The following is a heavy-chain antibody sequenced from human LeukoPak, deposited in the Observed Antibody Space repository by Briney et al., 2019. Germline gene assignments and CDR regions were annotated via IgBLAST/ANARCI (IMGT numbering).Heavy chain of an antibody. D-gene: IGHD3-22*01. CDR3: ARSYYYDSRPIDY. V-gene: IGHV1-2*02. CDR2: INPNSGGT. J-gene: IGHJ4*02. CDR1: GYTFTSYG. Sequence: ASVKVSCKASGYTFTSYGISWVRQAPGQGLEWMGWINPNSGGTNYAQKFQGRVTMTRDTSISTAYMELSRLRSDDTAVYYCARSYYYDSRPIDYWGQGTLVTVSS.